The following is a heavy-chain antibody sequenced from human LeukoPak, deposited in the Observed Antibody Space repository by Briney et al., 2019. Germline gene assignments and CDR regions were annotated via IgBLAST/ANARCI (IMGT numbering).Heavy chain of an antibody. CDR1: X. D-gene: IGHD1-1*01. CDR2: ISYDGSNK. Sequence: XXHWVRXXPGKGLEWVAVISYDGSNKYYADSVKGRFTISRDNSKNTLYLQMNSLRAEDTAVYYCARDKSGTNWNYYFDYWGQGTLVTVSS. CDR3: ARDKSGTNWNYYFDY. V-gene: IGHV3-30-3*01. J-gene: IGHJ4*02.